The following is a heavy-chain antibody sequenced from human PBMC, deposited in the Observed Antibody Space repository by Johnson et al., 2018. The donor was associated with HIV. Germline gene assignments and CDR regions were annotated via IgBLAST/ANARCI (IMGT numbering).Heavy chain of an antibody. D-gene: IGHD6-13*01. Sequence: QVQLVESGGDVVQPGRSLRLSCAASGFTFSSHAMHWVRQAPGKGLDWVTVISYDGSNKYYADSVKGRFTISRDNSKNTLYLQMNSLRAEDTAVYYCARGKGAAVGLDAFDIWGQGTMVTVSS. CDR1: GFTFSSHA. CDR3: ARGKGAAVGLDAFDI. J-gene: IGHJ3*02. CDR2: ISYDGSNK. V-gene: IGHV3-30-3*01.